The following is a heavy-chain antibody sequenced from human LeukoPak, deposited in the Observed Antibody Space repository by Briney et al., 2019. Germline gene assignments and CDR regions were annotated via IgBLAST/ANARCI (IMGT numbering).Heavy chain of an antibody. CDR2: ISSSGSTI. J-gene: IGHJ4*02. CDR1: GFTFSDYY. Sequence: PGGSLRLPCAASGFTFSDYYMNWIRQAPGKGLEWVSYISSSGSTIYYADSVKGRFTISRDNAKNSLYLQMNSLRAEDTAVYYCARVGYYGSGSYSLWGQGTLVTVSS. D-gene: IGHD3-10*01. V-gene: IGHV3-11*01. CDR3: ARVGYYGSGSYSL.